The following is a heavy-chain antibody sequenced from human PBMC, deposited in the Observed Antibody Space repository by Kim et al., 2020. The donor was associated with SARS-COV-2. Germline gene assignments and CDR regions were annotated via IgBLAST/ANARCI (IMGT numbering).Heavy chain of an antibody. CDR2: IIPIFGTA. V-gene: IGHV1-69*13. Sequence: SVKVSCKASGGTFSSYAISWVRQAPGQGLEWMGRIIPIFGTANYAQKFQGRVTITADESTSTAYMELSSLRSEDTAVYYCARVGGVAAAYGMDVWGQGTTVTVSS. D-gene: IGHD6-13*01. J-gene: IGHJ6*02. CDR1: GGTFSSYA. CDR3: ARVGGVAAAYGMDV.